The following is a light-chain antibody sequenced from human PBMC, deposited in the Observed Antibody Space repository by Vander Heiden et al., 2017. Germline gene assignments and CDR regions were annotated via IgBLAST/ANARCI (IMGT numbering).Light chain of an antibody. Sequence: VMTPSPATLSASTGERAPLPCRASQSVSSNLAWYQQKPGQVPRLLIYGASTRATGIPARFSGSGSGTEFTLTISSLQSEDFAVYYCQQYNKWLLTFGGGTKVEIK. V-gene: IGKV3-15*01. CDR3: QQYNKWLLT. CDR1: QSVSSN. CDR2: GAS. J-gene: IGKJ4*01.